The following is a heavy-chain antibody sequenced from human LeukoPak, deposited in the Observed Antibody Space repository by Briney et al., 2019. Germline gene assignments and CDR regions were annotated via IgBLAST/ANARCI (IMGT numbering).Heavy chain of an antibody. J-gene: IGHJ4*02. D-gene: IGHD2-21*02. V-gene: IGHV3-30*04. CDR1: GFTFSSYA. CDR2: ISYDGSYK. CDR3: ARGHIVVLTAPDY. Sequence: GGSLRLSCAASGFTFSSYAMHWVRQAPGKGLECVAVISYDGSYKDCADSVKGRFTISRDNSKNTLFLQMNSLRTEDTAVYYCARGHIVVLTAPDYWGQGTLVTVSS.